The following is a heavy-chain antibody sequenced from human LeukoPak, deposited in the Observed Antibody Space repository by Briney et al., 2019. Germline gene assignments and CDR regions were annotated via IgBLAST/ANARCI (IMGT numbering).Heavy chain of an antibody. J-gene: IGHJ6*03. Sequence: ASVKVSCKVSGYTLTELSMHWVRQAPGKGLEWMGGFDPEYGETIYAQKFQGRVTLTEDTSTDTAYMELSSLRSADTAMYYCAINAYCSSNSCWGNYYYYYYMDVWGKGTTVTVSS. CDR2: FDPEYGET. CDR3: AINAYCSSNSCWGNYYYYYYMDV. D-gene: IGHD2-2*01. CDR1: GYTLTELS. V-gene: IGHV1-24*01.